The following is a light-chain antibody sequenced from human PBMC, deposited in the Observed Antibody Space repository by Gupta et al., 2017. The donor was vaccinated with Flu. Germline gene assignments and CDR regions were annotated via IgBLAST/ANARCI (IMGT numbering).Light chain of an antibody. Sequence: SNIGAGFDVHWYQQFPATTPKLLISDSYNRPSGVPDRFTASKSGTSASLVSTGLQAEDDSYYYCQTYDTNRLIFGGGTRLTVL. J-gene: IGLJ2*01. V-gene: IGLV1-40*01. CDR1: SNIGAGFD. CDR2: DSY. CDR3: QTYDTNRLI.